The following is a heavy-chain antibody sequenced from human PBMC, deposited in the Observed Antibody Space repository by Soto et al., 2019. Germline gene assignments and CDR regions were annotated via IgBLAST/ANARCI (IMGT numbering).Heavy chain of an antibody. CDR2: ISYDGSNK. D-gene: IGHD5-18*01. V-gene: IGHV3-30*03. CDR3: AYSVDPAFALDI. CDR1: GFTFSSYG. J-gene: IGHJ3*02. Sequence: QVQLVESGGGVVQPGRSLRLSCAASGFTFSSYGMHWVRQAPGKGLEWVAVISYDGSNKYYADSVKGRFTISRDNSKNTWYLQMNSLKAEHTAVYYCAYSVDPAFALDIWGQGTMVTVSS.